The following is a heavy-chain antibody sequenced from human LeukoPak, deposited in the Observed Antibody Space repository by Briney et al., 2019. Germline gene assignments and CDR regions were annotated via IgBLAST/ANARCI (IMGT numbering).Heavy chain of an antibody. V-gene: IGHV3-23*01. D-gene: IGHD6-19*01. J-gene: IGHJ4*02. CDR2: ISGSGTNT. Sequence: PGGSLRLSCAGSGFTFSTYAMSWVRQAPGKGLEWVSAIISAISGSGTNTYYADSVKGRFTISRDNSKNTLYLQINSLRADDTAVYYCARGDFFVAVAGSGPIDYWGQGTLVTVSS. CDR3: ARGDFFVAVAGSGPIDY. CDR1: GFTFSTYA.